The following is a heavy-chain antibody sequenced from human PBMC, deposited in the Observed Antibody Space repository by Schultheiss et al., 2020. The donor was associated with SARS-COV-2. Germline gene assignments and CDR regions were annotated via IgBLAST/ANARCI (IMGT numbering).Heavy chain of an antibody. D-gene: IGHD3-16*01. CDR1: GDSVTSKSAA. V-gene: IGHV6-1*01. Sequence: SQTLSLTCAISGDSVTSKSAAWNWIRLSPSRGLEWLGRTFYRSKWIKDYPASVRSRITINPDTSKNQFSLQLNSVTPEDTAVYYCARDLGLRDYGLDVWGQGTTVTVSS. J-gene: IGHJ6*02. CDR3: ARDLGLRDYGLDV. CDR2: TFYRSKWIK.